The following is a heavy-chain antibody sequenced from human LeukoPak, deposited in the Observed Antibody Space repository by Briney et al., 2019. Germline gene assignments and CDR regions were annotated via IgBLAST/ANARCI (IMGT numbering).Heavy chain of an antibody. V-gene: IGHV4-59*08. D-gene: IGHD5-24*01. CDR1: GGSISSYY. CDR2: IYYSGST. Sequence: SETLSLTCTVSGGSISSYYWSWLRQPPGKGLEWIGYIYYSGSTNYNPSLKSRVTISVDTSKNQFSLKLSSVTAADTAVYYCARDLATIKSDPFDYWGQGTLVTISS. J-gene: IGHJ4*02. CDR3: ARDLATIKSDPFDY.